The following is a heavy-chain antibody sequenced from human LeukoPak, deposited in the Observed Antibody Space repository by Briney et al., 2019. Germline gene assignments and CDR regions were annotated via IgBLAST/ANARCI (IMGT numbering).Heavy chain of an antibody. CDR2: IIPIFGTA. D-gene: IGHD4-23*01. CDR3: ARETLGGRGYYYYGMDV. Sequence: ASVKVSCKASGGTFSSYTINWVRQAPGQGLEWMGGIIPIFGTANYAQRFQGRVTITADESTSTAYMELSSLRSEDTAVYYCARETLGGRGYYYYGMDVWGQGTTVTVSS. V-gene: IGHV1-69*13. CDR1: GGTFSSYT. J-gene: IGHJ6*02.